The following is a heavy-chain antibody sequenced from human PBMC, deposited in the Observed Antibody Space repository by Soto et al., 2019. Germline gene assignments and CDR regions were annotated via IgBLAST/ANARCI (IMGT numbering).Heavy chain of an antibody. Sequence: QVQLQESGPGLVKPSETLSLTCTVSGGSISSYYWSWIRQPPGKGLEWIGYIYYSGRTNYNPSLKSRVVISVDSSKNQFSLKLSSVTAADTAVYYCARWVGDYELGFDYWGQGTLVTVSS. CDR1: GGSISSYY. CDR2: IYYSGRT. J-gene: IGHJ4*02. V-gene: IGHV4-59*01. CDR3: ARWVGDYELGFDY. D-gene: IGHD4-17*01.